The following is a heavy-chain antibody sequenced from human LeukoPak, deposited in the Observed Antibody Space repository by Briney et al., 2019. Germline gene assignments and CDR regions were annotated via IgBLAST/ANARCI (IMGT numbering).Heavy chain of an antibody. CDR1: GFIFSTYW. Sequence: GGSLRLSCAASGFIFSTYWMSWVRQAPGKGLEWVANIKQDGSEKYYVDSVKGRFTISRDSAKNSLFLQMNSLRFEDTAVYYCARFGGPMVRNFDFWGQGTLVTVSS. D-gene: IGHD3-10*01. CDR3: ARFGGPMVRNFDF. CDR2: IKQDGSEK. J-gene: IGHJ4*02. V-gene: IGHV3-7*01.